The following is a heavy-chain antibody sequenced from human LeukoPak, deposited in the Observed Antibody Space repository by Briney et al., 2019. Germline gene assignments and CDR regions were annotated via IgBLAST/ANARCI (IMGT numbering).Heavy chain of an antibody. CDR1: GGSISSSSYY. D-gene: IGHD3-9*01. CDR3: ARGEIYYDILTGYYGLARFDP. V-gene: IGHV4-39*07. Sequence: SETLSLTCTVSGGSISSSSYYWGWIRQPPGKGLEWIGSIYYSGSTYYNPSLKSRVTISVDTSKNQFSLKLSSVTAADTAVYYCARGEIYYDILTGYYGLARFDPWGQGTLVTVSS. CDR2: IYYSGST. J-gene: IGHJ5*02.